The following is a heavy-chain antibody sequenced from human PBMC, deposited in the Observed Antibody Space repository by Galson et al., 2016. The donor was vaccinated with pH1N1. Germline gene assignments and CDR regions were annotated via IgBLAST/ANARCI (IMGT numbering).Heavy chain of an antibody. Sequence: SLRLSCAASGFTFSRYWMHWVRQGPGKGLVWVSRINSDGSSRSHADSVEGRFTISRDNAKKTLYLQMNSLRAEDTGVSYCTRDRAFGDYGGASDIWGQGAMVTVSS. CDR1: GFTFSRYW. D-gene: IGHD4/OR15-4a*01. J-gene: IGHJ3*02. V-gene: IGHV3-74*01. CDR3: TRDRAFGDYGGASDI. CDR2: INSDGSSR.